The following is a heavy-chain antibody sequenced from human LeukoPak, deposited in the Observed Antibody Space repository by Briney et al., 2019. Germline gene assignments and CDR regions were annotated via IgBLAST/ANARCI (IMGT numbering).Heavy chain of an antibody. CDR1: GYTFTSYD. CDR3: AREAGTSSSGGGFDY. V-gene: IGHV1-8*03. D-gene: IGHD6-13*01. Sequence: ASVKVSCKASGYTFTSYDIYWVRQATGQGLEWMGWMNPNSGNTGYARKFQGRVTITRNTSISTAYMELSSLRSEDTAMYYCAREAGTSSSGGGFDYWGQGTLVTVSS. J-gene: IGHJ4*02. CDR2: MNPNSGNT.